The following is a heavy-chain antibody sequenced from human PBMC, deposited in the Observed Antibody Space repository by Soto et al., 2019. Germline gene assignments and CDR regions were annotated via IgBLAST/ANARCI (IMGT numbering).Heavy chain of an antibody. D-gene: IGHD3-9*01. CDR1: GFTVNSNY. Sequence: EVQLVESGGGLVQPGGSLRLSCAASGFTVNSNYMSWVRQAPGKGLEWVSVIYSDGSTYYADSVKGRFIISRENSNNTLYFQMNSLRAEDTAVYYCATLPKYDILTGFYPCWGQGTLVTVSS. CDR3: ATLPKYDILTGFYPC. V-gene: IGHV3-66*01. J-gene: IGHJ4*02. CDR2: IYSDGST.